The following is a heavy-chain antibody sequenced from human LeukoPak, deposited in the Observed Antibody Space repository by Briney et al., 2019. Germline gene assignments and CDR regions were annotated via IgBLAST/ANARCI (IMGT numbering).Heavy chain of an antibody. Sequence: GGSLRLSCAASGFTFSSYAMHWVRQAPGKGLEWVAVISYDGSNKYYADSVKGRFTISRDNSKNTLYLQMNSLRAEDTAVYYCAGDRRWLLHYFDDWGQGTLVTVSS. V-gene: IGHV3-30-3*01. CDR1: GFTFSSYA. J-gene: IGHJ4*02. CDR3: AGDRRWLLHYFDD. CDR2: ISYDGSNK. D-gene: IGHD3-22*01.